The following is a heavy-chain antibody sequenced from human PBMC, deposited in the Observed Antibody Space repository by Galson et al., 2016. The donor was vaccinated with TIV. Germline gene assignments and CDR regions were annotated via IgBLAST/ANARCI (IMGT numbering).Heavy chain of an antibody. D-gene: IGHD6-19*01. CDR1: GFSFSRYG. Sequence: SLRLSCAASGFSFSRYGMHWVRQAPGKGLEWVALIWYEGINKDYADSVKGRFTVTRDNSKSTVYLQMNSLRAEDTAIYYCARIQGDSSGWSDVWGQGTQVTVSS. V-gene: IGHV3-33*01. J-gene: IGHJ4*02. CDR3: ARIQGDSSGWSDV. CDR2: IWYEGINK.